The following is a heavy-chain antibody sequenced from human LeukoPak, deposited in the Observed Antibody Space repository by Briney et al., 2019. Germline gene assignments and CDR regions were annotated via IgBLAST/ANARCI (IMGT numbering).Heavy chain of an antibody. J-gene: IGHJ5*02. CDR2: IYYSGSS. CDR1: GDSVSSYF. V-gene: IGHV4-59*02. Sequence: PSETLSLTCTVSGDSVSSYFWSWIRQPPGKGLEWIGNIYYSGSSNYNPSLESRVTMSVDTSKNQFSLMLSSVTAADTAIYYCARDAPNWFDPWGQGTLVTVSS. CDR3: ARDAPNWFDP.